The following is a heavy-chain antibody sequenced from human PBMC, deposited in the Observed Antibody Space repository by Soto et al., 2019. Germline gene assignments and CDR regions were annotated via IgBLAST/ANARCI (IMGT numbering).Heavy chain of an antibody. J-gene: IGHJ5*02. V-gene: IGHV4-38-2*01. Sequence: LSLTCAVSGYSISSGYYWGWIRQPPGKGLEWIGSIYHSGSTYYNPSLKSRVTISVDTSKNQFSLKLSSVTAADTAVYYCARGALRGNWFDPWGQGTLVTVSS. CDR3: ARGALRGNWFDP. CDR2: IYHSGST. CDR1: GYSISSGYY.